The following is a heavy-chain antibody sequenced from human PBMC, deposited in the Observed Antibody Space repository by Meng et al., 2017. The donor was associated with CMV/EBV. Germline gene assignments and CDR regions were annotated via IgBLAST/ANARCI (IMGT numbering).Heavy chain of an antibody. Sequence: GESLKISCAASGFTFSSYSMNWVRQAPGKGLEWVSSISSSSSYIYYADSVKGRFTISRDNAKNSLYLQMNSLRAEDTAVYYGAGPQPAYYDSSAPKSWGQGTLVTVSS. D-gene: IGHD3-22*01. J-gene: IGHJ5*02. CDR2: ISSSSSYI. CDR3: AGPQPAYYDSSAPKS. CDR1: GFTFSSYS. V-gene: IGHV3-21*01.